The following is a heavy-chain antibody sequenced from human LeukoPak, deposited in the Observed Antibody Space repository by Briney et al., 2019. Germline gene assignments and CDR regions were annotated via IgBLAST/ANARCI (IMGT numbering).Heavy chain of an antibody. V-gene: IGHV4-31*03. D-gene: IGHD4-17*01. Sequence: TLSLTCTVSGGSISSGGYYWSWIRQHPGKGLEWIGYIYYTGSTYYNPSLKSRVTISVDMSKNQFSLKLSSVTAADTAVYYCASSTVTTFLFGYWGQGTLVTVSS. J-gene: IGHJ4*02. CDR2: IYYTGST. CDR1: GGSISSGGYY. CDR3: ASSTVTTFLFGY.